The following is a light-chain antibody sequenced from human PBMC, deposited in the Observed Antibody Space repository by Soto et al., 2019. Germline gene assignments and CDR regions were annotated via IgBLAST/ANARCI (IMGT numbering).Light chain of an antibody. CDR1: QSVSNNF. CDR3: QQYGTSPPLT. Sequence: IVLMQSPGTLSLSPGERATLSCRASQSVSNNFLAWYQQKPGQAPRLLIDGASNRATGTPDRFSGSGSGTDFTLTISRLEPEDFAVYYCQQYGTSPPLTFGGGTKVEIK. V-gene: IGKV3-20*01. J-gene: IGKJ4*01. CDR2: GAS.